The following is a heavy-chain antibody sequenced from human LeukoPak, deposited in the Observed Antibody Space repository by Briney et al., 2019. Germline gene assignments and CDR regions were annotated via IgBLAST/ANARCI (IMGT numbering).Heavy chain of an antibody. CDR2: INWNGGRT. J-gene: IGHJ5*02. D-gene: IGHD6-6*01. V-gene: IGHV3-20*04. Sequence: GGSLRLSCAASGFTFDDYGMSWVRQAPGKGLEWVSGINWNGGRTGYADSVKGRFTISRDNAKNSLYLQMNSLRAEDTALYYCARDLEGESSSSSFWFDPWGQGTLVTVSS. CDR1: GFTFDDYG. CDR3: ARDLEGESSSSSFWFDP.